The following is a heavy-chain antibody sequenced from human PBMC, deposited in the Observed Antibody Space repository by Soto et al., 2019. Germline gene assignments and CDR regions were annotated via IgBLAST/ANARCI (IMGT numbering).Heavy chain of an antibody. CDR2: IYNSGST. CDR3: TTGSRVSAYIDY. D-gene: IGHD6-13*01. CDR1: GGSVSSGTYY. J-gene: IGHJ4*02. Sequence: QVQLQESGPGLVEPSETLSLTCTVSGGSVSSGTYYWSWIRQPPGKGLEWIGYIYNSGSTNYNPSPKSRGSIPVETSKNQFSLKLNSVTAADTAVYYCTTGSRVSAYIDYWGQGTLVTVSS. V-gene: IGHV4-61*01.